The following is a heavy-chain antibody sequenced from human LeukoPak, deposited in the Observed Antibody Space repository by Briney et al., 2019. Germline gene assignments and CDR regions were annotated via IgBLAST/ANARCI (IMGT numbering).Heavy chain of an antibody. Sequence: ASVNVSCKSSGYTFTGYYMHWVRQPPGQGLAGVGGINPNSGGQNYAQRFRGRVTLTRDTSVSKAYVEARSLRSDDRPGYYCARAGIAEAVWSTFDPWGQGTLVTVSS. CDR1: GYTFTGYY. CDR2: INPNSGGQ. CDR3: ARAGIAEAVWSTFDP. D-gene: IGHD6-13*01. J-gene: IGHJ5*02. V-gene: IGHV1-2*02.